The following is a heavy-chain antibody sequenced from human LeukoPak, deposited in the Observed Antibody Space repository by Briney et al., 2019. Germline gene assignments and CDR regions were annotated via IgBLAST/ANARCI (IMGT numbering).Heavy chain of an antibody. CDR2: IYYSGST. D-gene: IGHD1-26*01. CDR1: GGPISSYY. CDR3: ARVAFGSYYVFFDY. Sequence: SETLSLTCTVSGGPISSYYWSWIRQPPGKGLEWIGYIYYSGSTNYNPSLKSRVTISVDTSKNQFSLKLSSVTAADTAVYYCARVAFGSYYVFFDYWGQGTLVTVSS. V-gene: IGHV4-59*01. J-gene: IGHJ4*02.